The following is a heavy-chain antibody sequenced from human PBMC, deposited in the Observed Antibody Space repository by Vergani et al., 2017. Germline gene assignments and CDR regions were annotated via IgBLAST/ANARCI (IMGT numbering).Heavy chain of an antibody. CDR3: ARDSRYCXSTSCYVGRDWFDP. V-gene: IGHV1-46*01. D-gene: IGHD2-2*01. Sequence: QVQLVQSGAEVKKPGASVKVSCKASGYTFTSYYMHWVRQAPGQGLEWMGIINPSGGSTSYAQKFQGRVTMTRDTSTSTVYMALSSLRSEDTAVYYCARDSRYCXSTSCYVGRDWFDPWGQGTLVTVSS. CDR1: GYTFTSYY. J-gene: IGHJ5*02. CDR2: INPSGGST.